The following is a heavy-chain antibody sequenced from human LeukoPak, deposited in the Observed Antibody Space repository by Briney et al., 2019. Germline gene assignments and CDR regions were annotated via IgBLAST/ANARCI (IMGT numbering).Heavy chain of an antibody. J-gene: IGHJ3*02. V-gene: IGHV1-69*05. CDR2: IIPIFGTA. CDR1: AGTFSSYD. Sequence: GASVKVSCKASAGTFSSYDISWVRQAPGQGLEWMGGIIPIFGTANYAQKFQGRVTITTDESTSTAYVELSSLRSEDTAVYYCARIISDAFDIWGQGTMVTVSS. D-gene: IGHD2/OR15-2a*01. CDR3: ARIISDAFDI.